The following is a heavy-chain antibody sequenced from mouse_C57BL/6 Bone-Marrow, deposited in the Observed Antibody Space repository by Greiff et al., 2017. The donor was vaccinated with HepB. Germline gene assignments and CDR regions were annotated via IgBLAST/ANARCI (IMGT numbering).Heavy chain of an antibody. J-gene: IGHJ4*01. CDR1: GYTFTSYW. CDR3: VLQYAMDY. V-gene: IGHV1-74*01. CDR2: IHPSDSDT. Sequence: VQLQQPGAELVTPGASVQVSCKASGYTFTSYWMHWVKQRPGQGLEWIGRIHPSDSDTNYNQKFKGKATLTVDKSSRTAYMQLSSLTSEDSAVYYCVLQYAMDYWGQGTSVTVSS.